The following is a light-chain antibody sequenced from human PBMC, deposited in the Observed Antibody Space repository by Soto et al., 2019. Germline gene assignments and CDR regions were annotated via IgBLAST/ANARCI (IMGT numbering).Light chain of an antibody. V-gene: IGKV3-20*01. CDR2: GAS. CDR1: QTVASSH. Sequence: EVVLTQSPGTLSLSPGERATLSCRTSQTVASSHLAWYQQRPGQAPRLLIYGASSRATGIPDRFSASGSGTDFTLTISGLEPEDFAVYYCQQFTTSPWTFGQGTQVEIK. J-gene: IGKJ1*01. CDR3: QQFTTSPWT.